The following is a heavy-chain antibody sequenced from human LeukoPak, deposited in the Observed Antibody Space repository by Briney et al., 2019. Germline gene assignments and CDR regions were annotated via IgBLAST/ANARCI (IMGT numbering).Heavy chain of an antibody. D-gene: IGHD5-12*01. CDR2: IYSGGST. V-gene: IGHV3-66*01. CDR1: GFTVSSNY. Sequence: GGSLRLSCAASGFTVSSNYMGWVRQAPGKGLEWVSVIYSGGSTCYADSVKGRFTISRDNSKNTLYLQMNSLRAEDTAVYYCARSRLRLGYFDYWGQGTLVTVSS. J-gene: IGHJ4*02. CDR3: ARSRLRLGYFDY.